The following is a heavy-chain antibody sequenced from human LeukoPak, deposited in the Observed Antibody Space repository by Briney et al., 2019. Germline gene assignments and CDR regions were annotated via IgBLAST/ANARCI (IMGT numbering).Heavy chain of an antibody. V-gene: IGHV1-18*01. CDR2: ISAYNGNT. J-gene: IGHJ3*02. CDR1: GYTFTSYG. D-gene: IGHD2-21*02. CDR3: ARDFWVVTASDAFDI. Sequence: EASVKVPCKASGYTFTSYGISWVRQAPGQGLEWMGWISAYNGNTNYAQKLQGRVTMTTDTSTSTAYMELRSLRSDDTAVYYCARDFWVVTASDAFDIWGQGTMVTVSS.